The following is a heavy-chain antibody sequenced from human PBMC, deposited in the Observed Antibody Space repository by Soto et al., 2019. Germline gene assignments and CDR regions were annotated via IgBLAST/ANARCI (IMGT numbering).Heavy chain of an antibody. CDR3: ATHRSGRFLEWLPEGSFDP. V-gene: IGHV1-24*01. CDR2: FDPEDGET. Sequence: GASVKVSCKVSGYTLTDLSMQWVRQAPGKGLEWMGGFDPEDGETIYAQKFQGRVTMTEDTATDTAYVELSSLRSEDTAVYYCATHRSGRFLEWLPEGSFDPWGQGTLVTVSS. CDR1: GYTLTDLS. J-gene: IGHJ5*02. D-gene: IGHD3-3*01.